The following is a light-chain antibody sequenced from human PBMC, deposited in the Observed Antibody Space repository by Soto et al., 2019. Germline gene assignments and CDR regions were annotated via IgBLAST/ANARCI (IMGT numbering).Light chain of an antibody. CDR3: QQYGSSPQRT. CDR1: QRVSNDF. Sequence: IVLTPSTGILSLSPGQRVTLSCRASQRVSNDFLAWYKQKPGQTPRLLIYGASTRATDVPDRFSGSGSGVDVTLTISRIEPEYFPVYYCQQYGSSPQRTFGQGTKVEMK. J-gene: IGKJ1*01. V-gene: IGKV3-20*01. CDR2: GAS.